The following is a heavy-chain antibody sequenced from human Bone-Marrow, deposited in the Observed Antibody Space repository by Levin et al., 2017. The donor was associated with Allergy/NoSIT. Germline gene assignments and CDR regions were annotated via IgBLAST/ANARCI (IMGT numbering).Heavy chain of an antibody. J-gene: IGHJ4*02. CDR2: ISGSGRST. D-gene: IGHD1-20*01. CDR3: AKAQALSNWKYDY. V-gene: IGHV3-23*01. CDR1: GFTFSSYA. Sequence: GGSLRLSCAASGFTFSSYAMSWVRQAPGKGLEWVSAISGSGRSTYYADSVKGRFTISRDNSKNTLYLQMNSLRAEDTAVYYCAKAQALSNWKYDYWGQGTLVTVSS.